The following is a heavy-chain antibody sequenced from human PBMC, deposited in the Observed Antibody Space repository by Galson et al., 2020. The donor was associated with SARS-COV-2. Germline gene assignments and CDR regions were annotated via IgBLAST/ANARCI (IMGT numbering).Heavy chain of an antibody. V-gene: IGHV4-61*01. J-gene: IGHJ4*02. Sequence: SETLSLTCTVSGGSVNSGSYYWSWLRPPPGKGLEWLGNIYYSGSINSNPSLESRVTQSMDTSKNQFSLNLRSVTAADTAVYYCARDRGGDFDFDYWGQGIVVTVAS. CDR1: GGSVNSGSYY. D-gene: IGHD2-21*01. CDR2: IYYSGSI. CDR3: ARDRGGDFDFDY.